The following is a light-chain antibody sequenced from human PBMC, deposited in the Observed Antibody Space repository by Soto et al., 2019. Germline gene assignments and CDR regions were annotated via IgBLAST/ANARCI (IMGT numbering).Light chain of an antibody. CDR2: DVS. CDR1: SSDVGGYNY. J-gene: IGLJ1*01. V-gene: IGLV2-14*03. Sequence: QSVLTQPASVSGSPGQSITISCTGTSSDVGGYNYVSWYQHHPGKAPKLMIYDVSNRPSGVPNRFSGSKSGNTASLTISGLQPEDEADHYCSSYTTSNTRQIVFGTGTKVTVL. CDR3: SSYTTSNTRQIV.